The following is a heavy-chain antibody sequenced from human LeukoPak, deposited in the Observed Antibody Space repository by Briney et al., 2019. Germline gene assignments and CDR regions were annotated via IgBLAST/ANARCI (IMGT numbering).Heavy chain of an antibody. V-gene: IGHV1-18*01. Sequence: GASVKVSCKASGYTFTSYGISWVRQAPGQGLEWMGWISAYNGNTNYAQKFQGRVTMTTDTSTSTAYMELRSLRSDDTAVYYCARSLDIVLMVYAVDYWGQGTLVTVSS. D-gene: IGHD2-8*01. CDR3: ARSLDIVLMVYAVDY. CDR2: ISAYNGNT. J-gene: IGHJ4*02. CDR1: GYTFTSYG.